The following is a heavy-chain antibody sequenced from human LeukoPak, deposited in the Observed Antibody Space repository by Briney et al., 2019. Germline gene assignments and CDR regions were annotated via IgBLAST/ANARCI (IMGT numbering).Heavy chain of an antibody. CDR3: ARGAGYNYPYYFDY. CDR2: ITNDGSST. CDR1: GLTFSSHW. V-gene: IGHV3-74*01. J-gene: IGHJ4*02. Sequence: PGGSLRLSCAASGLTFSSHWMHWVRQAPGKGLVWVSRITNDGSSTTYADFVKGRFTISRDNSKNTLYLQMNSLRAEDTAVYYCARGAGYNYPYYFDYWGQGTLVTVSS. D-gene: IGHD5-24*01.